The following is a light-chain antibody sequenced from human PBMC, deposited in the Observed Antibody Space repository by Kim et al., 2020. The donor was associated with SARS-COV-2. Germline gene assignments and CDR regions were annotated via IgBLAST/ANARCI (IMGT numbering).Light chain of an antibody. CDR1: SSNIGSNY. CDR2: RNN. CDR3: AAWDDSLSGPV. V-gene: IGLV1-47*01. J-gene: IGLJ2*01. Sequence: QSVLTQPPSASGTPGQRVTISCSGSSSNIGSNYVYWYQQLPGTAPKLLIYRNNQRHSGVPDRFSGSKSGTSAYLAISGLRSEDEADYYCAAWDDSLSGPVFGGGTQLAVL.